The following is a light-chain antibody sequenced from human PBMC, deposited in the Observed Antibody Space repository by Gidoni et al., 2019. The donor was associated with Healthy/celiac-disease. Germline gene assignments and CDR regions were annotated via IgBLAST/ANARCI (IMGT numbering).Light chain of an antibody. CDR1: SSDVGRYNL. CDR2: EGS. J-gene: IGLJ3*02. Sequence: SALTQPASVSGSPGQSTPTSCTGTSSDVGRYNLVSWYQQHPGKAPKLMIYEGSKRPSGVSNRFSGSKSGNTASLTISGLQAEDEADYYCCSYAGSSTFVVFGGGTKLTVL. CDR3: CSYAGSSTFVV. V-gene: IGLV2-23*03.